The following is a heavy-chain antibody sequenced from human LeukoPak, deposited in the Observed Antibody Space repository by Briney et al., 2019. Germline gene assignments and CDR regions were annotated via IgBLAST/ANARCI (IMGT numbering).Heavy chain of an antibody. CDR3: AENRSLVGATPLG. CDR2: ISGSGGST. J-gene: IGHJ4*02. Sequence: GGSLRLSCAASGFTFSSYAMSWVRQAPGKGLEWVSAISGSGGSTYYADSVKGRFTISRDNSKNTLYLQMNSLRAEDKAVYYWAENRSLVGATPLGWGRGALFTVSS. D-gene: IGHD1-26*01. CDR1: GFTFSSYA. V-gene: IGHV3-23*01.